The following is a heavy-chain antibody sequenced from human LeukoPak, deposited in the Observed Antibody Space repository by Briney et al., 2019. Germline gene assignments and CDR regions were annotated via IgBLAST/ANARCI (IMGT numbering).Heavy chain of an antibody. CDR3: ARDRGSGTLGGFDY. Sequence: APVKVSCKASGYTFTRYGISWVRQAPGQGLEWMGWISAYNGNTNYAQKFQGRVTMTTDTSTNTAYMELRSLRSDDTAVYYCARDRGSGTLGGFDYWGQGTLVTVSS. CDR1: GYTFTRYG. V-gene: IGHV1-18*01. J-gene: IGHJ4*02. D-gene: IGHD1-26*01. CDR2: ISAYNGNT.